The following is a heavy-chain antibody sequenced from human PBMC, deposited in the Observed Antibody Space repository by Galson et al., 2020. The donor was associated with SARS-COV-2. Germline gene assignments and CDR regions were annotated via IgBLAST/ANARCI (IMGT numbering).Heavy chain of an antibody. CDR2: IKQDGSEK. CDR3: ARNHDSSGYYYEIDY. Sequence: GESLKISCAASGFTFSSYWMSWVRQAPGKGLEWVANIKQDGSEKYYVDSVKGRFTISRDNAKNSLYLQMNSLRAEDTAVYYCARNHDSSGYYYEIDYGGQGTLVTVSS. V-gene: IGHV3-7*01. D-gene: IGHD3-22*01. J-gene: IGHJ4*02. CDR1: GFTFSSYW.